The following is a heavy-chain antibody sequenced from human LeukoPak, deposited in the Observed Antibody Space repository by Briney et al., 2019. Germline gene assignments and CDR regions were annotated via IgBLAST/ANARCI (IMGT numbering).Heavy chain of an antibody. Sequence: GGSLRLSCTASGFTFSSKYMAWVRQAPGKGLEWVSVIYSAGSTYYADSVKGRFSISRDNSKNTLSLQMNSLRAEDTAVYYCARGVHYYYGMDVWGQGTTVTVSS. D-gene: IGHD3-10*01. J-gene: IGHJ6*02. CDR1: GFTFSSKY. CDR3: ARGVHYYYGMDV. V-gene: IGHV3-66*01. CDR2: IYSAGST.